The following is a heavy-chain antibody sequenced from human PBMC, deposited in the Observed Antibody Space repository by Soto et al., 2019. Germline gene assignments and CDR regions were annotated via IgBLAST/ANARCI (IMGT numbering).Heavy chain of an antibody. Sequence: QVQLVQSGAEVKKPGASVKVSCKASEYTFTDYDINWVRQATGQGLEWMGWMNPNSGNTGYAQKFQGRVTMTRNTSISTAYMELSNLRSEDTAVYYCARGYGSGSYYGLHDAFDIWGQGTMGTVSS. J-gene: IGHJ3*02. CDR3: ARGYGSGSYYGLHDAFDI. V-gene: IGHV1-8*01. CDR2: MNPNSGNT. D-gene: IGHD3-10*01. CDR1: EYTFTDYD.